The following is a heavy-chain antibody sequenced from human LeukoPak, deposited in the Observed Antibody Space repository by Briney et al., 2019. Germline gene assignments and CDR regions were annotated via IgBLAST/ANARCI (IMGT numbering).Heavy chain of an antibody. Sequence: PGGSLRLACEASGFTISSYSMIWVRQAPGKGLEWVSYISTTSTAIYYADSVKGRFTISRDNAKNSLYLQMNSLRDEDTAVYYCATSRAWGQATLVTVSS. J-gene: IGHJ5*02. CDR2: ISTTSTAI. D-gene: IGHD2/OR15-2a*01. V-gene: IGHV3-48*02. CDR3: ATSRA. CDR1: GFTISSYS.